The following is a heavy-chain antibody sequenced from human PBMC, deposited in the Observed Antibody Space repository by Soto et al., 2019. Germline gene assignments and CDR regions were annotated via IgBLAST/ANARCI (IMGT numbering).Heavy chain of an antibody. CDR2: MNPNSGNT. CDR1: GYTFTSYD. Sequence: AAVKCSFKASGYTFTSYDINWVRQATGQGLECMGWMNPNSGNTGYAQKFQVRVTMTRNTSISRAYMELSSLRSEDPAEYYCATQHSDPCSNGWEKKAVSHYYDYCGMDVGGHGTRVTVSS. V-gene: IGHV1-8*01. D-gene: IGHD6-19*01. CDR3: ATQHSDPCSNGWEKKAVSHYYDYCGMDV. J-gene: IGHJ6*02.